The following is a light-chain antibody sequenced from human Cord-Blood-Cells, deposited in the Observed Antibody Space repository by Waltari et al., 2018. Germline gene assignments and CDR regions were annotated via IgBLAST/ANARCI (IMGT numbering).Light chain of an antibody. J-gene: IGKJ2*01. CDR3: QQRSNWPPYT. CDR2: DAS. Sequence: EIVLTHSPATLSLSPGERATLPCRASQSVSSYLAWYQQKPGQARRLLIYDASNGATGIPARFSGSGSGTDFTLTISSLEPEYFSVYYCQQRSNWPPYTFGQVTNLEIK. V-gene: IGKV3-11*01. CDR1: QSVSSY.